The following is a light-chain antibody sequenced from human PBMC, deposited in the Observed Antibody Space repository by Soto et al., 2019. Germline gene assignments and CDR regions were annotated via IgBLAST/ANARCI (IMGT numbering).Light chain of an antibody. CDR2: EVS. CDR1: TNDIGVSDY. V-gene: IGLV2-14*01. J-gene: IGLJ1*01. Sequence: QSALTQPASVSGSPGQSITISCTGTTNDIGVSDYVSWYQQHPAKAPKLIIFEVSNRPSGVSSRFSGSKSGNTASLTISGLQAEDEADYYCSSYTSGSIPLDVFGIGTKLTVL. CDR3: SSYTSGSIPLDV.